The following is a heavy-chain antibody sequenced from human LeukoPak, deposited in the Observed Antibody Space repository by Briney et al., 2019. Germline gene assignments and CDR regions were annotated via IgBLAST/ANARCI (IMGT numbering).Heavy chain of an antibody. CDR1: GGSISSGGYY. V-gene: IGHV4-31*03. CDR3: ARVVGGWLQFWAFDY. D-gene: IGHD5-24*01. J-gene: IGHJ4*02. CDR2: IYYSGST. Sequence: PSETLSLTCTVSGGSISSGGYYWSWIRQHPGKGLEWIGYIYYSGSTYYNPSLKSRVTISVDTSKNQFSLKLSSVTAADTAVYYCARVVGGWLQFWAFDYWGQGTLVTVSS.